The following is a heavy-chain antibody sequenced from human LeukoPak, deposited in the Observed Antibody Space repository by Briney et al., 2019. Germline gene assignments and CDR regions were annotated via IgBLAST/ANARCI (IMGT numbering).Heavy chain of an antibody. D-gene: IGHD6-13*01. J-gene: IGHJ5*02. CDR2: IKQDGSEK. CDR1: GFTFSSYW. CDR3: ARGKSIAAAGSLDNWFDP. V-gene: IGHV3-7*04. Sequence: GGSLRLSCAASGFTFSSYWMSWVRQAPGKGLEWVANIKQDGSEKYYVDSVKGRFTISRDNAKTSLYLQMNGLRAEGTAVYYCARGKSIAAAGSLDNWFDPWGQGTLVTVSS.